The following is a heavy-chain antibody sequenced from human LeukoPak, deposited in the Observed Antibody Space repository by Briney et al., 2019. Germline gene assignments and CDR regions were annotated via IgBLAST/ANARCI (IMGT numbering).Heavy chain of an antibody. J-gene: IGHJ3*02. D-gene: IGHD3-22*01. CDR3: ARHDGSGHYNAFDI. V-gene: IGHV4-39*01. Sequence: PSETLSLTCTVSDGSISRSTYYWGWIRQPPGKGLEWIGSIYYAGSTYYNPSLKSRVTISVDTSKNQFSLKLSSVTAVDTAVYYCARHDGSGHYNAFDIWGQGTMVTVSS. CDR1: DGSISRSTYY. CDR2: IYYAGST.